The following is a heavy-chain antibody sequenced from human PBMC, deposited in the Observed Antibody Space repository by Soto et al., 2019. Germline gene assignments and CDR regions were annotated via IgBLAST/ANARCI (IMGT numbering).Heavy chain of an antibody. CDR3: AHTIVVVPTAHDAFDV. CDR1: GFSLGSIGVG. CDR2: LYWDDDK. D-gene: IGHD2-2*01. Sequence: QITLKESGPTLVKPTQTLTLTCTFSGFSLGSIGVGVGWIRQPPGKALEWLGILYWDDDKHYSPSLKSRISIAKDTSKDQVVLTLTNMDPVDTATYYCAHTIVVVPTAHDAFDVWGQGTMVTVSS. J-gene: IGHJ3*01. V-gene: IGHV2-5*02.